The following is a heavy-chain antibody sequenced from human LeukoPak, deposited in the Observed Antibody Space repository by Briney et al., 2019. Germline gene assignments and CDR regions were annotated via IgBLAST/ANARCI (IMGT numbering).Heavy chain of an antibody. D-gene: IGHD1-26*01. CDR3: ARRSGEGYFDC. CDR1: GFTLSSNY. V-gene: IGHV3-66*01. J-gene: IGHJ4*02. Sequence: GGSLRLSCAPSGFTLSSNYMTWVRQAPGKGLEWLSVIYSGGDTYYADSVKGRFTISRDNSKNTLYIQMNSLRAEDTAVYYCARRSGEGYFDCWGQGTLVTVSS. CDR2: IYSGGDT.